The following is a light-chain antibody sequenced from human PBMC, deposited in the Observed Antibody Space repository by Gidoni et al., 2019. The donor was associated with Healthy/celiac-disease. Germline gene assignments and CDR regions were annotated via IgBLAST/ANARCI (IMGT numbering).Light chain of an antibody. J-gene: IGKJ4*01. CDR1: QAINRN. CDR3: HQYRNWPSLT. CDR2: GAS. V-gene: IGKV3-15*01. Sequence: EVVMTQSPAIVSVSPGDTATLSCRASQAINRNLAWYQQRPGQAPRLLLYGASTRATGIPARFSGSGSGTEFTRTFSSLQFEDFAVYYCHQYRNWPSLTFXGXTKVDIK.